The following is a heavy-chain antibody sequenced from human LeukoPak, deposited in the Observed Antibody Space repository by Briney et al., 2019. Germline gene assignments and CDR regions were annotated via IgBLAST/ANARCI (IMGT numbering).Heavy chain of an antibody. V-gene: IGHV4-4*07. CDR1: GGSISSYY. CDR3: ASFSYSYGFDY. J-gene: IGHJ4*02. CDR2: IYTSGST. D-gene: IGHD5-18*01. Sequence: SETLSLACTVSGGSISSYYWSWIRQPAGKGLEWIGRIYTSGSTNYNPSLKSRVTMSVDTSKNQFSLKLSSVTAADTAVYYCASFSYSYGFDYWGQGTLVTVSS.